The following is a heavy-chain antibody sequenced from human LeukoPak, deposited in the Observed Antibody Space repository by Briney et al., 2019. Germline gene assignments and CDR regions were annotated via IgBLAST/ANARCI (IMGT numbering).Heavy chain of an antibody. CDR3: ARTVSSSWLDY. CDR2: IYYSGST. Sequence: SETLSLTCTVSGGTISSDHWSGFRQPPGKGLQWIGYIYYSGSTNYNPSLKSRVTISIDTSKNQFSLKVSSVTAADTAVYYCARTVSSSWLDYWGQGTLVTVSS. V-gene: IGHV4-59*01. J-gene: IGHJ4*02. D-gene: IGHD6-13*01. CDR1: GGTISSDH.